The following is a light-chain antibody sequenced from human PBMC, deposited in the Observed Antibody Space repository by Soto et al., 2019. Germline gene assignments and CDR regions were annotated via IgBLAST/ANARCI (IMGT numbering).Light chain of an antibody. V-gene: IGLV1-51*01. J-gene: IGLJ2*01. CDR2: DNN. CDR1: SSNNVSNY. Sequence: QSVLTQPPSVPVDPGQTVTISCSGSSSNNVSNYVSWYQHLPGTAPKLLIYDNNKRPSGIPDRFSGSQSGTSATLGIAGLETGDEADYYCGIWDSSLSEVFGEGTKVTVL. CDR3: GIWDSSLSEV.